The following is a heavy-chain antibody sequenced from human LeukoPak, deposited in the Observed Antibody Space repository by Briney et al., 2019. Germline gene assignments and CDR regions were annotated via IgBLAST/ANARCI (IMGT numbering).Heavy chain of an antibody. CDR1: GGSISSSSYY. D-gene: IGHD6-19*01. CDR3: ACWAQWLVQGFDY. Sequence: PSETLSLTCTVSGGSISSSSYYWGWIRQPPGKGLEWIGSIYYSGSTYYNPSRKSRVTISVDTSKYQFSLKLSSATAADTAVYYCACWAQWLVQGFDYWGQGTLVTVSS. J-gene: IGHJ4*02. V-gene: IGHV4-39*01. CDR2: IYYSGST.